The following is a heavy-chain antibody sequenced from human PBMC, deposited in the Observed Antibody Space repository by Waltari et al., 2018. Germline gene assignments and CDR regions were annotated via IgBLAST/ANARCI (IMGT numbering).Heavy chain of an antibody. CDR3: ARALLGRRTGTNCFDY. V-gene: IGHV1-3*01. J-gene: IGHJ4*02. Sequence: QVQLVQSGAEVKKPGASVKVSCKASGYTFTSYAMHWVRQAPGQRLEWMGWINAGNGNTKYSQKFQGRVTITRDTSASTAYMELSSLRSEDTAVYYCARALLGRRTGTNCFDYWGQGTLVNVSS. CDR1: GYTFTSYA. CDR2: INAGNGNT. D-gene: IGHD1-7*01.